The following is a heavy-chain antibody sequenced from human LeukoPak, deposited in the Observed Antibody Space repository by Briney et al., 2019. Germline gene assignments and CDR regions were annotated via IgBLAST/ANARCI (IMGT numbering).Heavy chain of an antibody. Sequence: GGSLRLSCAASGFTFSNYAMTWVRQAPGKGLEWVSSISSTVINTYNADSVKGRFAISRDNSKNTLYLQMNSLRADDTAIYYCAKGTVRFLEWSQRGYFDYWGQGILVTVSS. V-gene: IGHV3-23*01. CDR1: GFTFSNYA. CDR3: AKGTVRFLEWSQRGYFDY. D-gene: IGHD3-3*01. CDR2: ISSTVINT. J-gene: IGHJ4*02.